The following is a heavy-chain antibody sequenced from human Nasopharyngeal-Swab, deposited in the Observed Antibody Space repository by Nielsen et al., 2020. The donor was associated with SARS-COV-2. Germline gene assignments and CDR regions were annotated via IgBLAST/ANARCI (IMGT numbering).Heavy chain of an antibody. J-gene: IGHJ3*02. Sequence: VRQAPGKGLEYVSAISSNGGSTYYANSVKGRFTISRDNSKNTLYLQMGSLRAEDMAVYYCARDPGWGGDGAFDIWGQGTMVPSPQ. D-gene: IGHD3-10*01. V-gene: IGHV3-64*01. CDR3: ARDPGWGGDGAFDI. CDR2: ISSNGGST.